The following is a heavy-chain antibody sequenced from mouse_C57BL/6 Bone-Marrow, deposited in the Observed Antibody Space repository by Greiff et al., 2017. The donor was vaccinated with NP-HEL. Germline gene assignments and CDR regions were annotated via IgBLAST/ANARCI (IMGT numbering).Heavy chain of an antibody. Sequence: QVQLQQPGAELVRPGSSVKLSCKASGYTFTSYWMDWVKQRPGQGLEWIGNIYPSDSETHYNQKFKDKATLTVDKSSSTAYMQLSSLTSEDSAVYYCARDTYYGKPLYYAMDYWGQGTSVTVSS. D-gene: IGHD2-1*01. CDR3: ARDTYYGKPLYYAMDY. J-gene: IGHJ4*01. CDR1: GYTFTSYW. V-gene: IGHV1-61*01. CDR2: IYPSDSET.